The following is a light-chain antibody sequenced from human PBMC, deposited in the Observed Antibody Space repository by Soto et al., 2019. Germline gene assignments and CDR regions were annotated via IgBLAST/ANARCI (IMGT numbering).Light chain of an antibody. CDR3: SSYTSSSTLYV. V-gene: IGLV2-14*01. CDR2: DVS. J-gene: IGLJ1*01. CDR1: SSDVGGYNY. Sequence: QSALTQPASVSGSPGQSITISCTGTSSDVGGYNYVSWYQQHPGKAPKLMIYDVSNRSSGVSNRFSGSKSGNTASLTISGLQAEDEADYYCSSYTSSSTLYVFGTGTKVTLL.